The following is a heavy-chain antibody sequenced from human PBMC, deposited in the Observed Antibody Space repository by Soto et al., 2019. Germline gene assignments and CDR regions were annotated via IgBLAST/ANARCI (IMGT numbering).Heavy chain of an antibody. D-gene: IGHD3-9*01. Sequence: EVPLVESGGDLVQPGRSLRLSCAASGFTFDDYAMHWVRQAPGQGLEWVSGISWNSGNKGYADSVKGRFTISRDNAKNFLYLEMNSLRAEDTALYYCAKEAGLVRFFDWLSNGLDVWGQGTAVTVS. CDR1: GFTFDDYA. CDR2: ISWNSGNK. J-gene: IGHJ6*02. V-gene: IGHV3-9*01. CDR3: AKEAGLVRFFDWLSNGLDV.